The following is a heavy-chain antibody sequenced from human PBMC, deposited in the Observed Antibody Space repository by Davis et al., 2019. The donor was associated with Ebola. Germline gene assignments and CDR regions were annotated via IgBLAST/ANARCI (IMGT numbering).Heavy chain of an antibody. Sequence: AASVKVSCKASGYTFTSYYMHWVRQAPGQGLEWMGIIHPSGGSTSYAQKFQGRVTMTRDTSTSTVYTELSSLRSEDTAVYYCARRTNNDFWSGRTYYYYYYGMDVWGQGTTVTVSS. J-gene: IGHJ6*02. CDR3: ARRTNNDFWSGRTYYYYYYGMDV. D-gene: IGHD3-3*01. CDR2: IHPSGGST. V-gene: IGHV1-46*01. CDR1: GYTFTSYY.